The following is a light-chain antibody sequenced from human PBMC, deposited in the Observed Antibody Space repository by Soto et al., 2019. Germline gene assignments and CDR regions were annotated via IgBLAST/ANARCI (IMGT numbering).Light chain of an antibody. CDR2: GNS. V-gene: IGLV1-40*01. J-gene: IGLJ1*01. CDR1: SSNIGAGYD. Sequence: QSVLTQPPSVSGAPGQRVTISCTGSSSNIGAGYDVHWYQQLPGTAPKLLIYGNSNRPSGVPDRFSGSKSGTSASLVITGLQAEDEADYYCQSYDSSLSRYVFGTGTKLTVL. CDR3: QSYDSSLSRYV.